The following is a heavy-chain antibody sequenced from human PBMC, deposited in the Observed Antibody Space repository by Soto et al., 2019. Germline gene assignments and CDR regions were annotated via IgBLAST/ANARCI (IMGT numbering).Heavy chain of an antibody. CDR1: AGSISSYY. CDR2: IYYSGST. J-gene: IGHJ3*02. CDR3: ARDGRYCRGGSCYYWSAFDI. D-gene: IGHD2-15*01. V-gene: IGHV4-59*01. Sequence: PSETLSLTCTVSAGSISSYYWSWIRQPPGKGLEWIGYIYYSGSTNYNPSLKSRVTISVDTSKNQFSLKLSSVTAADTAVYYCARDGRYCRGGSCYYWSAFDIWGQGTMVTVSS.